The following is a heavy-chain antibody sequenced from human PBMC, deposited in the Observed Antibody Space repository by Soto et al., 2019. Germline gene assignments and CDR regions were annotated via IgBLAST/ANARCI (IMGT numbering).Heavy chain of an antibody. D-gene: IGHD1-26*01. J-gene: IGHJ3*02. Sequence: QITLKESGPTLVKPTQTLTLTCTFSGFSLSTSGVGVGWIRQPPGKALEWLALIYWDDDKRYSPSLKSRLTITKDTSKNQVVLTMTNMYPVNTATYFCAHSLLVVGATGTDAFDIWGQGTMVTVSS. V-gene: IGHV2-5*02. CDR3: AHSLLVVGATGTDAFDI. CDR2: IYWDDDK. CDR1: GFSLSTSGVG.